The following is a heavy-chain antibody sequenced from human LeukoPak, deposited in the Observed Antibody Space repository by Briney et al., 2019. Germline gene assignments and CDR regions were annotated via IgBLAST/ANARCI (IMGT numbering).Heavy chain of an antibody. CDR2: ISAYNGNT. Sequence: EASVKVSCKASGYTFTSYGISWVRQAPGQGLERRGWISAYNGNTNYAQKLQGRVTMTTDTSTSTAYMELRSLRSDDTAVYYCARIVLRYFDWSVDAFDIWGQGTMVTVSS. J-gene: IGHJ3*02. CDR3: ARIVLRYFDWSVDAFDI. D-gene: IGHD3-9*01. CDR1: GYTFTSYG. V-gene: IGHV1-18*04.